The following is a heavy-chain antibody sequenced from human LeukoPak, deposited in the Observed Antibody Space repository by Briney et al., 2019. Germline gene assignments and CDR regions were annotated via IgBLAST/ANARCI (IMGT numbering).Heavy chain of an antibody. J-gene: IGHJ4*02. CDR1: GFTSSSYG. CDR2: ISYDGSNK. Sequence: GGSLRLSCAASGFTSSSYGMHWVRQAPGKGLEWVAVISYDGSNKYYADSVKGRFTISRDNSKNTLYLQMNSLRAEDTAVYYCAKGYCSSTSCYTLDYWGQGTLVTVSS. D-gene: IGHD2-2*02. V-gene: IGHV3-30*18. CDR3: AKGYCSSTSCYTLDY.